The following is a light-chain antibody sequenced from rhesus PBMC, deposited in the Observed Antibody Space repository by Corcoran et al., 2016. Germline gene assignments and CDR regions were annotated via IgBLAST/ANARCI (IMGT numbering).Light chain of an antibody. CDR2: YAS. J-gene: IGKJ1*01. CDR3: QQHYNYPRT. CDR1: QDSDNY. V-gene: IGKV1S14*01. Sequence: DIQMTQSPSSLSASVGDTVTITCRASQDSDNYLAWYQQKPRKAPKPLIFYASNLESGVPSRFSGAGSGKDCTLTISSLQPEDFATYYCQQHYNYPRTFGHGAKVEIK.